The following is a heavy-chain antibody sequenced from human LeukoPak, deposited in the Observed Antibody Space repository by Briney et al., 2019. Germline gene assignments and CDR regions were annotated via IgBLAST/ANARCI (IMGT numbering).Heavy chain of an antibody. V-gene: IGHV4-39*01. CDR1: GGSISSGTYS. CDR3: ARHNPYFDY. Sequence: SETLSLTCTVSGGSISSGTYSWGWVRQPPGKGLEGIGNIHYRGNTYSGSTYYNPSLKSRVTISVDTSKNQFSLKLNSVTAADTALYYCARHNPYFDYWGQGTLVTVSS. J-gene: IGHJ4*02. CDR2: IHYRGNTYSGST. D-gene: IGHD1-14*01.